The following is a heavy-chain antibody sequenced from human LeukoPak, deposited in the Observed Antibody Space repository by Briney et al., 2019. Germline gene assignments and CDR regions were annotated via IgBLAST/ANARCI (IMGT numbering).Heavy chain of an antibody. J-gene: IGHJ4*02. CDR1: GFTFSSYS. V-gene: IGHV3-48*01. CDR3: ARDPVWGSYRYYDY. D-gene: IGHD3-16*02. Sequence: GGSLRLSCAASGFTFSSYSMNWVRQAPGKGLEWVSYISSSSSTIYYADSVKGRSTISRDNAKNSLYLQMNSLRAEDTAVYYCARDPVWGSYRYYDYWGQGTLVTVSS. CDR2: ISSSSSTI.